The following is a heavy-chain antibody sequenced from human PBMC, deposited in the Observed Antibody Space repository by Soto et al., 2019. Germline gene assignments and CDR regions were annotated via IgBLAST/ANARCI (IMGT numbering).Heavy chain of an antibody. V-gene: IGHV4-59*01. CDR3: ARVGTAMVTYFDY. CDR1: GGSISSYY. J-gene: IGHJ4*02. CDR2: IYYSGST. Sequence: PSETLSLTCTVSGGSISSYYWSWIRQPPGKGLEWIGYIYYSGSTNYNPSLKSRVTISVDTSKNQFSLKLSSVTAADTAVYYCARVGTAMVTYFDYWGQGTLVTVS. D-gene: IGHD5-18*01.